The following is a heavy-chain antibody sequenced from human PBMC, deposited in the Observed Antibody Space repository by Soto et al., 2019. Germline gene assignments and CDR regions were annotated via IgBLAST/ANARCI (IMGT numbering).Heavy chain of an antibody. D-gene: IGHD6-13*01. CDR1: GFTFRTYE. CDR2: ISSSADSI. V-gene: IGHV3-48*03. CDR3: ARDMSSSSRGMDV. J-gene: IGHJ6*02. Sequence: GGSLRLSCVGSGFTFRTYEINWVRQAPGRGLEWVSYISSSADSIYYADSVKGRFTISRDNAKNSLFLQMNSLRAEDTAIYYCARDMSSSSRGMDVWGQGTTVTVSS.